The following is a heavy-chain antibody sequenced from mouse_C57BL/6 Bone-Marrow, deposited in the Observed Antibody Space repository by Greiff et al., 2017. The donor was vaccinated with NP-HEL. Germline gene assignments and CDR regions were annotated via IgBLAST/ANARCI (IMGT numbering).Heavy chain of an antibody. CDR1: GFSLTSYG. CDR2: IWSGGST. Sequence: VKVVESGPGLVQPSQSLSITCTVSGFSLTSYGVHWVRQSPGKGLEWLGVIWSGGSTDYNAAFISRLSISKDNSKSQVFFKMNSLQADDTAIYYCARCSNPSYYAMDYWGQGTSVTVSS. V-gene: IGHV2-2*01. J-gene: IGHJ4*01. CDR3: ARCSNPSYYAMDY. D-gene: IGHD2-5*01.